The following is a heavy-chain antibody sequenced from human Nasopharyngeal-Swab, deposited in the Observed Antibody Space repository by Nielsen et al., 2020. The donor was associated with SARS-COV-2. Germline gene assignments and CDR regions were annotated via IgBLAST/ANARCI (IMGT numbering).Heavy chain of an antibody. J-gene: IGHJ4*02. V-gene: IGHV5-51*01. CDR2: IYPGDSDI. Sequence: GESLKISCKGSGYTFTSYWIGWVRQMPGKGLEWMGIIYPGDSDIRYSPSFRGQVTISVDKSISTAYLQWSSLKASDTAMYYCARHDSCSGGFCYYFDYWGQGTLVTVSS. CDR3: ARHDSCSGGFCYYFDY. D-gene: IGHD2-15*01. CDR1: GYTFTSYW.